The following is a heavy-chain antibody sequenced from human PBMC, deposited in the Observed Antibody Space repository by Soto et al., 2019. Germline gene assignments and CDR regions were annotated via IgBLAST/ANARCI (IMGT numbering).Heavy chain of an antibody. J-gene: IGHJ4*02. CDR3: AKDREQQPYGY. V-gene: IGHV3-30*18. CDR2: TSYDGSNK. D-gene: IGHD6-13*01. Sequence: LRLSCAASGFTFSSYGMHWVRQAPGKGLEWVAVTSYDGSNKYYADSVKGRFTISRDNSKNTLYLQMNSLRAEDTAVYYCAKDREQQPYGYWGQGTLVTVSS. CDR1: GFTFSSYG.